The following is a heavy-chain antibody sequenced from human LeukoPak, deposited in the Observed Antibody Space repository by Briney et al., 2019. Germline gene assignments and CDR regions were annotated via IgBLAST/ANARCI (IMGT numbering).Heavy chain of an antibody. J-gene: IGHJ5*02. Sequence: SETQSLTCTVSGGSISGYSWTWIRQPPGQGLEWIGYFHNSRTTSYNPSLTGRVIISVDTAMDQISLKLNSVTAADTAVYYCARGRLGLSPWGQGTLVTVSS. CDR3: ARGRLGLSP. CDR1: GGSISGYS. D-gene: IGHD3-10*01. CDR2: FHNSRTT. V-gene: IGHV4-59*01.